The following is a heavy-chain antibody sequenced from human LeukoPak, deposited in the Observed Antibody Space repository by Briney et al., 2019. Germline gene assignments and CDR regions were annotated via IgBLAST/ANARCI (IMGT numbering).Heavy chain of an antibody. D-gene: IGHD3-10*01. Sequence: TGGSLRLSCAASGFTFSSYWMSWVREARGKGVEWVANIKQDGSEKYYVDSVKGRFTISRDNAKNSLYLQMNSLRAEDTAVYYCARDYYGSGSYYPIRWDYYGMDVWGKGPTVTVSS. CDR1: GFTFSSYW. J-gene: IGHJ6*04. CDR3: ARDYYGSGSYYPIRWDYYGMDV. V-gene: IGHV3-7*03. CDR2: IKQDGSEK.